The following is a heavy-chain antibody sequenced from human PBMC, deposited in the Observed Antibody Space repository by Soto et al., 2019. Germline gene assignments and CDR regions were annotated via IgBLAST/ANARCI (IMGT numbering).Heavy chain of an antibody. CDR2: IYYSGST. CDR3: ARDGYTVTPNYYYGMDV. D-gene: IGHD4-4*01. V-gene: IGHV4-59*01. CDR1: GGSISSYY. Sequence: SETLSLTCTVSGGSISSYYWSWIRQPPGKGLEWIWYIYYSGSTNYNPSLKSRVTISVDTSKNQFSLKLSSVTAADTAVYYCARDGYTVTPNYYYGMDVWGQGTTVTVSS. J-gene: IGHJ6*02.